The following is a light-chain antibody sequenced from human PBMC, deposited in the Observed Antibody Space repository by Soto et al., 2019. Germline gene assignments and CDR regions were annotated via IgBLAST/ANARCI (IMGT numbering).Light chain of an antibody. Sequence: EIVLTQSPGTLSLSPGERATLSCRASQSVSRSYLAWYQQKPGQAPRLLIYGASSRATGIPDRFSGSGSGTDFTLTISRLEPEEFAVYYCQQYDSSPLTFGGGTKVEIK. CDR1: QSVSRSY. V-gene: IGKV3-20*01. CDR3: QQYDSSPLT. CDR2: GAS. J-gene: IGKJ4*01.